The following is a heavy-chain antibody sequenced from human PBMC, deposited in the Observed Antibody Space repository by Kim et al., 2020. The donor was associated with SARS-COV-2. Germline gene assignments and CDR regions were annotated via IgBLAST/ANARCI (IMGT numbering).Heavy chain of an antibody. CDR2: SNPNSGGT. CDR1: GYTFTGYY. J-gene: IGHJ5*02. Sequence: ASVKVSCKASGYTFTGYYMHWVRQAPGQGLEGMGRSNPNSGGTNYAQKFQGRVTMTRDTSISAAYMELSRLRSDDTAVYYCAREGGYCSGGSCYWWFDPWGQGTLVTVSS. D-gene: IGHD2-15*01. CDR3: AREGGYCSGGSCYWWFDP. V-gene: IGHV1-2*06.